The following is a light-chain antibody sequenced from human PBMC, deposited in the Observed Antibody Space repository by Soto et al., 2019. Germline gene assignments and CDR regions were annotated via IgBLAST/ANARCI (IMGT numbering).Light chain of an antibody. CDR1: QSVSSY. J-gene: IGKJ5*01. V-gene: IGKV3-11*01. CDR3: QQRSNWPPIT. Sequence: IVFPPAPGTLSLSPGERASLSCRASQSVSSYLAWYQQKPGQAPRLLIYDASNRATGIPARFSGSGSGTDFTLTISSLEPEDFAVYYCQQRSNWPPITFGQGTRLEIK. CDR2: DAS.